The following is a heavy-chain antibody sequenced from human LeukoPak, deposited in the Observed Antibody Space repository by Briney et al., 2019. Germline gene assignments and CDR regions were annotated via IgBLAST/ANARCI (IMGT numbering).Heavy chain of an antibody. D-gene: IGHD6-6*01. CDR2: IYYSGST. Sequence: SETLSLTCTVSGGSISSHYWSWIRQPPGKGLEWIGYIYYSGSTNYNPSLKSRVTISVDTSKNQFSLKLSSVTAADTAVYYCARSSYSSSPFDFDYWGQGTLVTVSS. CDR1: GGSISSHY. J-gene: IGHJ4*02. CDR3: ARSSYSSSPFDFDY. V-gene: IGHV4-59*11.